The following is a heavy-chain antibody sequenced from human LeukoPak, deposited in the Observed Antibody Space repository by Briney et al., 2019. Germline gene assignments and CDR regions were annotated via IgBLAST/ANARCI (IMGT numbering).Heavy chain of an antibody. CDR1: GFTFSDAW. J-gene: IGHJ4*02. Sequence: GGSLRLSCAASGFTFSDAWMTWVRQAPGRGLEWVANIKQDGSEKYYVDSVKGRFTISRDNAKNSLYLQMNSLRAEDTAVYYCARDLYDMACGYWGQGTLVTVSS. CDR2: IKQDGSEK. D-gene: IGHD3-9*01. V-gene: IGHV3-7*01. CDR3: ARDLYDMACGY.